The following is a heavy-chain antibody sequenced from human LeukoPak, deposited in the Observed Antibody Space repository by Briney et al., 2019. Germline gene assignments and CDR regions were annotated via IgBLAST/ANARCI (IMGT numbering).Heavy chain of an antibody. D-gene: IGHD6-13*01. Sequence: GASVKVSCKASGYTFTSYGITWVRQAPGQGLEWMGWISAYNGNTNYAQKLQGRVTMTTDTSTSTAYMELRSLRSDDTAVYYCARTGYSSSWYDAEYFHHWGQGTLVAVSS. CDR3: ARTGYSSSWYDAEYFHH. J-gene: IGHJ1*01. V-gene: IGHV1-18*01. CDR1: GYTFTSYG. CDR2: ISAYNGNT.